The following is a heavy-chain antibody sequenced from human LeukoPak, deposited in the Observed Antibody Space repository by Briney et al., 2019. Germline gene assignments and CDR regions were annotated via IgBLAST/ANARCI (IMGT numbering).Heavy chain of an antibody. CDR1: GGSFSGYY. CDR3: ARTTAFGDFDY. CDR2: IYTSGST. V-gene: IGHV4-59*10. J-gene: IGHJ4*02. D-gene: IGHD3-3*01. Sequence: KASETLSLTCAVYGGSFSGYYWSWIRQPAGKGLEWIGRIYTSGSTNYDPSLKSRVTMSVDTSKNQFSLKLSSVTAADTAVYYCARTTAFGDFDYWGQGTLVTVSS.